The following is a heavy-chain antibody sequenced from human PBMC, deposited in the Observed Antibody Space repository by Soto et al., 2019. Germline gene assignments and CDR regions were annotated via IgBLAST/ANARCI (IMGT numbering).Heavy chain of an antibody. CDR2: IHNSSSTI. Sequence: EVQLVESGGGLVQPGDSLRLTCAASGFTFSSYSMNWVRQAPGKGLEWVSYIHNSSSTIYYADSVRGRFTISRDNAKNSLYLQMNSLRDEDTAVYYCARGVQIIVLLPAAIDYWGQGTLVTVSS. V-gene: IGHV3-48*02. D-gene: IGHD2-2*01. CDR3: ARGVQIIVLLPAAIDY. CDR1: GFTFSSYS. J-gene: IGHJ4*02.